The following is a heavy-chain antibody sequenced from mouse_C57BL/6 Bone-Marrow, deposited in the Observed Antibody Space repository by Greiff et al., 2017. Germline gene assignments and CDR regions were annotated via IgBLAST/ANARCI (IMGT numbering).Heavy chain of an antibody. CDR3: TIGGPYGYDLDY. CDR1: GFNINDYY. D-gene: IGHD2-2*01. J-gene: IGHJ2*01. V-gene: IGHV14-1*01. Sequence: VQLQQSGAELVRPGASVKLSCTASGFNINDYYMHWVKQRPEQGLAWIGRIDPADGDTEYAPKFQGKATMTADTSSNTAYLQLSSLTSEDTAVYYCTIGGPYGYDLDYWGQGTTLTVSS. CDR2: IDPADGDT.